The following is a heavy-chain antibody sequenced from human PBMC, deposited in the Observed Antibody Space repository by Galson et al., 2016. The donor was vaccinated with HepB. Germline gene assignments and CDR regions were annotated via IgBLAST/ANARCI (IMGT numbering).Heavy chain of an antibody. Sequence: SLRPSCAASGLTSSSYAMSWARQSPGKGLEWVSAISGSGGNSYYADSVKGRFTISRDNSKNTLYVQMHSLRAEDTAVYYCAKDYYDSSGYRSYWYFDLWGRGTLVTVPS. J-gene: IGHJ2*01. V-gene: IGHV3-23*01. CDR2: ISGSGGNS. CDR3: AKDYYDSSGYRSYWYFDL. CDR1: GLTSSSYA. D-gene: IGHD3-22*01.